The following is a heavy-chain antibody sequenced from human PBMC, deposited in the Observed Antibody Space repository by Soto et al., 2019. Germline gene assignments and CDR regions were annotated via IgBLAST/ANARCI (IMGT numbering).Heavy chain of an antibody. Sequence: QVQLVQSGAEVKRPGSSVKVSCESSGDTFNSYVISWVRQAPGQGLEWMGGIIPIIGVTHYAQKFQGRVTSSALSSTGTAYIDFSNLRFEDTALYYCAREWLGAKGADHWGQGTLVTVSS. CDR3: AREWLGAKGADH. CDR2: IIPIIGVT. J-gene: IGHJ4*02. V-gene: IGHV1-69*17. D-gene: IGHD5-12*01. CDR1: GDTFNSYV.